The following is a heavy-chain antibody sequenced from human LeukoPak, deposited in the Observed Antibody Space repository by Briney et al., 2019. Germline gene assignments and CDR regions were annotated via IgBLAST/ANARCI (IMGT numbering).Heavy chain of an antibody. J-gene: IGHJ3*02. CDR3: ARGMSSGWYQNAFDI. D-gene: IGHD6-19*01. CDR2: IKQDGSEK. V-gene: IGHV3-7*01. CDR1: GFTFSDYY. Sequence: PGGSLRLSCAASGFTFSDYYMSWIRQAPGKGLEWVAHIKQDGSEKYYVDSVKGRFTISRDNAKNSLYLQMNSLRAEDTAVYYCARGMSSGWYQNAFDIWGQGTMVTVSS.